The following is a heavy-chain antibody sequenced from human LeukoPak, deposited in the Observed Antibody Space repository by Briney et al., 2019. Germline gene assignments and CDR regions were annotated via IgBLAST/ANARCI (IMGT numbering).Heavy chain of an antibody. J-gene: IGHJ4*02. CDR3: AGKQGSGSLRPLDY. V-gene: IGHV3-53*01. CDR2: IYSGGHI. D-gene: IGHD3-10*01. Sequence: GGSLRLSCAASGFSVSSNYMSWVRQTPGKGPEWVSGIYSGGHIYYADSVKGRFTISRDNSKNTLYLQMNSLRAEDTAVYYCAGKQGSGSLRPLDYWGQGTLVTVSS. CDR1: GFSVSSNY.